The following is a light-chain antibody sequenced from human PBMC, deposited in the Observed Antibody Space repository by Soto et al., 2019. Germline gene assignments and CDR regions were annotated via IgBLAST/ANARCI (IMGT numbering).Light chain of an antibody. CDR1: NSNIESNY. CDR2: DND. V-gene: IGLV1-51*01. Sequence: QSVLTQAPSVSAAPGQKVTISCSGSNSNIESNYVSWYQQFPGAAPKVLIYDNDHRPSGIPDRFSGSKSGTSATLTITGLQTGDEADYYCVTWDSIVSSVVFGGGTKLTVL. J-gene: IGLJ2*01. CDR3: VTWDSIVSSVV.